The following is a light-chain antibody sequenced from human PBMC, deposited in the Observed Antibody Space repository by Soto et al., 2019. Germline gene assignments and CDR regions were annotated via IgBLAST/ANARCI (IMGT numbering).Light chain of an antibody. CDR3: SSYTGSSTYV. CDR1: SSDVGGYNY. V-gene: IGLV2-14*03. CDR2: DDS. Sequence: QSALTQPASVSGSPGQSITISCTGTSSDVGGYNYVSWYQQHPGKVPKLMIYDDSNRPSGVSNRFSGSKSGNTASLTISGLQAEDEADYYCSSYTGSSTYVFGTGTKLTVL. J-gene: IGLJ1*01.